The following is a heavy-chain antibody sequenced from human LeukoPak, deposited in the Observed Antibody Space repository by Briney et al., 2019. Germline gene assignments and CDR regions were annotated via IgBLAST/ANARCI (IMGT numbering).Heavy chain of an antibody. V-gene: IGHV4-39*07. CDR2: IYSSGST. CDR1: GVSISSGSNY. D-gene: IGHD3-16*02. CDR3: ARSPYYDYVWGSYRYHWFDP. Sequence: SETLSLTCRVSGVSISSGSNYWGWIRQPPGKTLEWIGSIYSSGSTYYNSSLKSRVIILIDTAKNHFSLKLSSVTAADTAVYYCARSPYYDYVWGSYRYHWFDPWGQGTLVTVSS. J-gene: IGHJ5*02.